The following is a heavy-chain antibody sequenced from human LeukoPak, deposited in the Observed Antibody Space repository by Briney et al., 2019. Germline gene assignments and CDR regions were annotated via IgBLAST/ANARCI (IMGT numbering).Heavy chain of an antibody. CDR3: ARDTYSGYALGAFDI. J-gene: IGHJ3*02. CDR1: GFTFSSYW. D-gene: IGHD5-12*01. Sequence: PGGSLRLSCAASGFTFSSYWMHWVRQAPGKGLVWVSRINSDGSSTSYADSVKGRFTISRDNSKNTLYLQMNSLRAEDTAVYYCARDTYSGYALGAFDIWGQGTMVTVSS. CDR2: INSDGSST. V-gene: IGHV3-74*01.